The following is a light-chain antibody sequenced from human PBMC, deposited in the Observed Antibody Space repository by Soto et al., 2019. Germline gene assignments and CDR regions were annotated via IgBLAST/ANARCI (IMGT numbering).Light chain of an antibody. CDR2: GAS. V-gene: IGKV3-20*01. J-gene: IGKJ1*01. Sequence: EVVLTQSPATLSLSPGDRATLSCRASQSVRSERLAWYQQKRGQAPTLLIHGASNRATGIPDRFSGSGSGTDFTLTITRLEPEDFAVYYCQQYGGSPRTFGQGTKVDIK. CDR1: QSVRSER. CDR3: QQYGGSPRT.